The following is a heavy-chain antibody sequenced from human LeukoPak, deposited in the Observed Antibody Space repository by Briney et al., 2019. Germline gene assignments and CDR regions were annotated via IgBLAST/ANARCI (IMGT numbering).Heavy chain of an antibody. D-gene: IGHD2-2*01. J-gene: IGHJ4*02. CDR1: GYSFTSGHY. V-gene: IGHV4-38-2*01. CDR2: IYHTGST. Sequence: SETLSLTCSVSGYSFTSGHYWGWIRQPPGKGLEWIANIYHTGSTHYNPTLKRRVAISVDTSKNQSSLKLSSVTAADTAVYYCARYCTSTTCILRGFDYWGQGTLVTVSS. CDR3: ARYCTSTTCILRGFDY.